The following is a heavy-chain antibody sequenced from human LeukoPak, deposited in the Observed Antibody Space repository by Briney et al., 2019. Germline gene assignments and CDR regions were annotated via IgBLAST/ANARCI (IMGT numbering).Heavy chain of an antibody. CDR3: ARSSSASYHHAFGL. V-gene: IGHV4-59*01. CDR2: INDRGST. D-gene: IGHD3-3*01. Sequence: PSETLSLTCTVSGGFIGTSYWSWIRQSPGTGLEWIAFINDRGSTNYNPSLMSRVTISLDTSKSQVSLNMNSVTAADAAVYYCARSSSASYHHAFGLWGQGTLVAVSS. CDR1: GGFIGTSY. J-gene: IGHJ4*02.